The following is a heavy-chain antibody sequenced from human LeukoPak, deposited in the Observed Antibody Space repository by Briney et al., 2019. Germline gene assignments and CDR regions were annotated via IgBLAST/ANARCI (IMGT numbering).Heavy chain of an antibody. D-gene: IGHD2-2*01. Sequence: GASVKVSCKASGYTFTSYGISWVRQAPGQGLEWMGWISAYNGNTNYAQKLQGRVTMTTDTSTSTAYMELRSLRSDDTAVYCCARDEGYCSSTSCYGTLFDPWGQGTLVTVSS. CDR3: ARDEGYCSSTSCYGTLFDP. CDR2: ISAYNGNT. V-gene: IGHV1-18*01. J-gene: IGHJ5*02. CDR1: GYTFTSYG.